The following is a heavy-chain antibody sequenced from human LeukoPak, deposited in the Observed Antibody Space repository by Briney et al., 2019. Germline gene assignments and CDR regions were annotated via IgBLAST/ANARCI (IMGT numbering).Heavy chain of an antibody. CDR2: INPNSGGT. CDR3: AREYGGRPYYYYGMDV. D-gene: IGHD4-23*01. V-gene: IGHV1-2*02. J-gene: IGHJ6*02. CDR1: GYTFTGYY. Sequence: ASVKVSCKASGYTFTGYYMHWVRQAPGQGLEWMGWINPNSGGTNYAQKFQGRVTMTRDTSISTAYMELSRLRPDDTAVYYCAREYGGRPYYYYGMDVWGQGTTVTVSS.